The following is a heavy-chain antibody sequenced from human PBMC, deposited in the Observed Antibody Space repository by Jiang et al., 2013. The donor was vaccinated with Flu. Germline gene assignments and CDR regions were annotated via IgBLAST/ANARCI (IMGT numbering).Heavy chain of an antibody. CDR1: GGSISSYY. CDR2: IYYSGST. Sequence: GPGLVKPSETLSLTCTVSGGSISSYYWSWIRQPPGKGLEWIGYIYYSGSTNYNPSLKSRVTISVDTSKNQFSLKLSSVTAADTAVYYCAREIYGDYLDYWGQGTL. J-gene: IGHJ4*02. V-gene: IGHV4-59*01. CDR3: AREIYGDYLDY. D-gene: IGHD4-17*01.